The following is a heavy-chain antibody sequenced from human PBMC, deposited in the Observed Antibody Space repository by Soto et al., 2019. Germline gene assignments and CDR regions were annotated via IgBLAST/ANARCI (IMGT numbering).Heavy chain of an antibody. Sequence: ASVKVSCKASGYTFTSYAMHWLRQAPGQRLEWMGWINAGNGNTKYSQKFQGRVTITRDTSASTAYMELSSLRSEDTAVYYCARSGTTYGWFDPWGQGTLVTVSS. V-gene: IGHV1-3*01. CDR1: GYTFTSYA. J-gene: IGHJ5*02. CDR2: INAGNGNT. CDR3: ARSGTTYGWFDP. D-gene: IGHD1-1*01.